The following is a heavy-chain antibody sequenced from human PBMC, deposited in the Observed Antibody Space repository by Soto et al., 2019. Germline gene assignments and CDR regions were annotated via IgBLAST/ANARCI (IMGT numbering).Heavy chain of an antibody. J-gene: IGHJ4*02. V-gene: IGHV3-23*01. D-gene: IGHD6-19*01. CDR2: ISAGGDST. Sequence: EVQLLESGGSLKQPGGSLRLSCAASGFTFSSYAMSWVRQAPGKGLEWVSSISAGGDSTYYADSVKGRFTITRDNSKNTLDLQMNSLRAADTAVYYCAKDHGYAGGWHTPYYFDSWGQGTLVTVSS. CDR3: AKDHGYAGGWHTPYYFDS. CDR1: GFTFSSYA.